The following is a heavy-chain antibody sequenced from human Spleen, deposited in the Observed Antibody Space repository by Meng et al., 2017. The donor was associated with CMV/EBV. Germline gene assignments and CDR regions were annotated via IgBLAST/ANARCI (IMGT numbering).Heavy chain of an antibody. CDR3: ARGRGDDLWSGFYYYFDN. Sequence: GSLRLSCTVSGGSISSYYWSWMRQSPGKGLEWIGYIYYSGSTNYNPSLKSRVTMSVDTSRSQFSLNLTSVTAADTATYFCARGRGDDLWSGFYYYFDNWGQGALVTVSS. V-gene: IGHV4-59*01. D-gene: IGHD3-3*01. CDR1: GGSISSYY. CDR2: IYYSGST. J-gene: IGHJ4*02.